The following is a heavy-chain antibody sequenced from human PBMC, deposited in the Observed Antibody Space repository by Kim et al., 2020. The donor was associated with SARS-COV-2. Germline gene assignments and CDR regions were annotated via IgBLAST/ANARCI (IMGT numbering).Heavy chain of an antibody. V-gene: IGHV3-33*01. Sequence: YYADAVMGRFTISRDNSKNARYLQMNSLRAEDTAVYYWARAWGGYDCPYYWGQGTLVTVSS. CDR3: ARAWGGYDCPYY. J-gene: IGHJ4*02. D-gene: IGHD5-12*01.